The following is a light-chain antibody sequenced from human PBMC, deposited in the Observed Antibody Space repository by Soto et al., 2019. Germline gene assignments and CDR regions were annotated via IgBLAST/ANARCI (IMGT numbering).Light chain of an antibody. CDR3: QQSYSTPQT. CDR2: AAS. J-gene: IGKJ1*01. CDR1: QTISSY. Sequence: DIQMTQSPSSLSASVGDRVTITCRASQTISSYLNWYQQKPGKAPKLLIYAASSLQSGVPSRFSGGGSGTSFTLTISSLQPEDFATYYCQQSYSTPQTFGQGTKVEIK. V-gene: IGKV1-39*01.